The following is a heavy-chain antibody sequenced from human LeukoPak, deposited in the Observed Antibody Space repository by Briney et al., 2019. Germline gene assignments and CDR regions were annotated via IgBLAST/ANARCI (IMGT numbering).Heavy chain of an antibody. CDR3: ARLPRGVAIRVYDYYYMDV. D-gene: IGHD3-10*01. J-gene: IGHJ6*03. V-gene: IGHV4-34*01. CDR2: ISHSGST. CDR1: GGFFSDYY. Sequence: SETLSLTCAVYGGFFSDYYWSWIRQPPGKGLEWIGEISHSGSTNYNPSLKSRVTISVDTSKNQFSLKLSSVTAADTAVYYCARLPRGVAIRVYDYYYMDVWGKGTTVTISS.